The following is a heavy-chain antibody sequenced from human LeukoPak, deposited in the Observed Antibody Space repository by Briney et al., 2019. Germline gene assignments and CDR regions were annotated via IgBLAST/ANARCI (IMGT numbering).Heavy chain of an antibody. CDR3: ARGYGSGSYST. CDR1: GVSTSSGY. D-gene: IGHD3-10*01. V-gene: IGHV4-4*07. Sequence: SETLSLTCTVSGVSTSSGYWSWIRQPAGKGLEWMGRISTSVPTYYNPSLKSRVTMSLDTSENQFSLKVNSVTAADTAVCYCARGYGSGSYSTWGQGTLVTVSS. CDR2: ISTSVPT. J-gene: IGHJ5*02.